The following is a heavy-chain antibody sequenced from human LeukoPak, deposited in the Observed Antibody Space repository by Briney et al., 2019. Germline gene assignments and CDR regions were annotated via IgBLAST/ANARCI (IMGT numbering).Heavy chain of an antibody. J-gene: IGHJ4*02. CDR3: ARMYGDYVLLEY. Sequence: SVKVSCKASGGTFSSYAISWVRPAPGQGLEWMEGSIHIYGTANYAQKFQGRVTITTDESTSTAYMELRSLRPDDTAVYYCARMYGDYVLLEYWGQGTLVTVSP. D-gene: IGHD2/OR15-2a*01. CDR2: SIHIYGTA. CDR1: GGTFSSYA. V-gene: IGHV1-69*05.